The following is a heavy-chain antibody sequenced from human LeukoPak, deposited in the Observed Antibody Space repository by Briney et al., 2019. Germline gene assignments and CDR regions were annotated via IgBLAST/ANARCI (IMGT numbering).Heavy chain of an antibody. CDR2: INSDGSST. J-gene: IGHJ4*02. CDR3: ASLDY. Sequence: PGGSLRLSCTASGFTFSSYWMHWVRQAPVKGLVWVSRINSDGSSTTYADSVKGRFTISRDNAKDTLYLQMNSLRADDTAVYYCASLDYWGQGTLVTVSS. CDR1: GFTFSSYW. V-gene: IGHV3-74*01.